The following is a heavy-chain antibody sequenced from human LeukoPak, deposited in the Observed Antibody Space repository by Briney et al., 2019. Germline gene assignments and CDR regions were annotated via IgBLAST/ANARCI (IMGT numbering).Heavy chain of an antibody. D-gene: IGHD4/OR15-4a*01. CDR3: ARVTMVGGFDR. V-gene: IGHV4-39*07. CDR1: GGSISSSSYY. Sequence: ASETLSLTCTVSGGSISSSSYYWGWIRQPPGKGLEWIGSIYYSGSTYYNPSLKSRVTISVDTSKNQFSLKLTSVTAADTAVYYCARVTMVGGFDRWGQGTLVTVSS. CDR2: IYYSGST. J-gene: IGHJ5*02.